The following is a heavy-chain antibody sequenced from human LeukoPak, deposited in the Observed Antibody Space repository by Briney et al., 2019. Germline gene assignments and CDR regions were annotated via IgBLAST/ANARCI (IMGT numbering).Heavy chain of an antibody. CDR2: IYYSGST. CDR3: ARGREWEPKVFDY. Sequence: PSETLSLTCTVSGGSISGYYWSWIRQPPGKGLEWIGYIYYSGSTNYNPSLKSRVTISVDTSKNQFALKLSSVPAADTAVYYCARGREWEPKVFDYWGQGTLVTVSS. D-gene: IGHD1-26*01. V-gene: IGHV4-59*01. J-gene: IGHJ4*02. CDR1: GGSISGYY.